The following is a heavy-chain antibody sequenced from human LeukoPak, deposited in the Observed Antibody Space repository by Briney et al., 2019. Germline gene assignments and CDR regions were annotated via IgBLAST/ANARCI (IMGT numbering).Heavy chain of an antibody. CDR2: IGDSTT. CDR3: ARDGGSYYSGNWFDP. Sequence: PGGSLRLSCAASGFIFRRYSMTWVRQAPGKGLEWVSYIGDSTTYYADSVKGRFTIFRDNVENILFLQMNSLRAEDTAVYYCARDGGSYYSGNWFDPWGQGTLVTASS. CDR1: GFIFRRYS. D-gene: IGHD1-26*01. J-gene: IGHJ5*02. V-gene: IGHV3-48*04.